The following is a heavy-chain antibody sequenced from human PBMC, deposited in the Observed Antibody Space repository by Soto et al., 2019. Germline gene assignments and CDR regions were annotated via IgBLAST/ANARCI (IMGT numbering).Heavy chain of an antibody. Sequence: QVQLQESGPGLVKPSQTLSLTCTVSGGSISSGGYYLSWILQHLWKDLELIGYIYYSGSTNYNTSLKGRVTISVDTSKNPSSRKLRSVTAADPAVSYCARSAPPTVTTCDSWGQGTRVTVSS. V-gene: IGHV4-31*03. D-gene: IGHD4-17*01. CDR1: GGSISSGGYY. CDR2: IYYSGST. CDR3: ARSAPPTVTTCDS. J-gene: IGHJ5*01.